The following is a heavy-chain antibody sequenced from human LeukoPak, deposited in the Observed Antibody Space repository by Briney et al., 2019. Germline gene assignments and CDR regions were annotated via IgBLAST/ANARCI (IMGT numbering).Heavy chain of an antibody. J-gene: IGHJ3*01. Sequence: RSSETLSLTCAVYGGSFSGYYWSWIRQPPGKGLEWIGEINHSGSTNYNPSLKSRVTISVDTSKNQFSLKLSSVTAADTAVYYCARHSRESNAFDFWGQGTMVTVSS. CDR1: GGSFSGYY. D-gene: IGHD1-26*01. CDR3: ARHSRESNAFDF. CDR2: INHSGST. V-gene: IGHV4-34*01.